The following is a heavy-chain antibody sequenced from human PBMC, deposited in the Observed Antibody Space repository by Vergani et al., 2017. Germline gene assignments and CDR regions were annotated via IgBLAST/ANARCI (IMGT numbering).Heavy chain of an antibody. J-gene: IGHJ4*02. CDR1: GYSFTSYW. CDR3: ARQSYGDYWETVM. CDR2: IYPGDSDT. D-gene: IGHD4-17*01. Sequence: EVQLVQSGAEVKKPGESLKISCKGSGYSFTSYWIGWVRQMPGKGLEWMGIIYPGDSDTRYSPSFHGQVTIAADKSISTAYLQGSSLKASDTAMYYCARQSYGDYWETVMWGQGTLVTVSS. V-gene: IGHV5-51*01.